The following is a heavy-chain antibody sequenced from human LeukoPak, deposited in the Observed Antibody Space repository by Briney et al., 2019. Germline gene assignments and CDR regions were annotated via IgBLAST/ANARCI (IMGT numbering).Heavy chain of an antibody. Sequence: GGSLRLSCAASGFVFSEYEMNWVRQAPGKGLEWISDISSGSSTTYYADSVKGRFTISRDNTKNSLYLQMNSLRAEDTAVYYCARLWFGGPFDSWGQGILVTGSS. CDR3: ARLWFGGPFDS. CDR1: GFVFSEYE. D-gene: IGHD3-10*01. V-gene: IGHV3-48*03. J-gene: IGHJ4*02. CDR2: ISSGSSTT.